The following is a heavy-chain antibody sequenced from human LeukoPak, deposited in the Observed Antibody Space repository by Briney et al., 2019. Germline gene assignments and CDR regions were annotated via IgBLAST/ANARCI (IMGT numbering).Heavy chain of an antibody. CDR1: GFTFSTYT. CDR3: LKDFGRNLGGPGY. CDR2: IGGDGGGRT. V-gene: IGHV3-23*01. D-gene: IGHD3-10*01. J-gene: IGHJ4*02. Sequence: GGSLRLSCAASGFTFSTYTMAWVRQPPGGGPEWVSGIGGDGGGRTYYADSVRGRFAISRDNSKSTLYLQMNSLRVEDTAVYYCLKDFGRNLGGPGYWGRGTLVTVSP.